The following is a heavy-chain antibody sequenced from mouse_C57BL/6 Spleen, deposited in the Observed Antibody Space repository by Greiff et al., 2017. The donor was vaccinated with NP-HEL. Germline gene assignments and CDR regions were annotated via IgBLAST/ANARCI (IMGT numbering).Heavy chain of an antibody. CDR2: ISSGGDYI. J-gene: IGHJ2*01. CDR3: TRAGDYDDYFDY. CDR1: GFTFSSYA. V-gene: IGHV5-9-1*02. D-gene: IGHD2-4*01. Sequence: EVKLVESGEGLVKPGGSLKLSCAASGFTFSSYAMSWDRQTPEKRLEWVAYISSGGDYIYYADTVKGRFTISRDNARNTLYLQMSSLKSEDTAMYYCTRAGDYDDYFDYWGQGTTLTVSS.